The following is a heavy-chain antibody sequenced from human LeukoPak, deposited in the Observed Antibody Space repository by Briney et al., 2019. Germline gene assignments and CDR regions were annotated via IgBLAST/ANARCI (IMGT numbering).Heavy chain of an antibody. CDR3: ARYDQWLGFDY. CDR1: GGTFSSYA. CDR2: IIPIFGTA. J-gene: IGHJ4*02. Sequence: SVKVSCKASGGTFSSYAISWVRQAPGQGLEWMVGIIPIFGTANYAQKFQGRVTITTDESTSTAYMELSSLRSEDTAVYYCARYDQWLGFDYWGQGTLATVSS. D-gene: IGHD5-12*01. V-gene: IGHV1-69*05.